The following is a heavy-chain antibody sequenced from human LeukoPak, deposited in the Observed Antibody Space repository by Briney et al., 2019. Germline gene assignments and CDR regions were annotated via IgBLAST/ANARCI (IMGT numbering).Heavy chain of an antibody. CDR2: ISAYNGNT. CDR3: ARERFGELSGDY. CDR1: GHTFTSYG. D-gene: IGHD3-10*01. V-gene: IGHV1-18*01. Sequence: ASVKVSCKASGHTFTSYGISWVRQAPGQGLEWMGWISAYNGNTNYAQKLQGRVTMTTDTSTSTAYMELRSLRSDDTAVYYCARERFGELSGDYWGQGTLVTVSS. J-gene: IGHJ4*02.